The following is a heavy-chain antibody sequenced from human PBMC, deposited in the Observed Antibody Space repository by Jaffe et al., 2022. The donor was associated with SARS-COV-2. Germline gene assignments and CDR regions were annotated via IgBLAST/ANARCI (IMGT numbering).Heavy chain of an antibody. J-gene: IGHJ2*01. Sequence: EVQLVQSGADVKKPGESLKISCKGSGYTFTNYWIGWVRQMPGKGLEWMGIIYPGDSETRYSPSFQGQVTISADKSITTAYLQWSSLKASDTAMYYCARLLGSSYYLWYFDLWGRGTLVTVSS. V-gene: IGHV5-51*01. CDR3: ARLLGSSYYLWYFDL. CDR1: GYTFTNYW. CDR2: IYPGDSET. D-gene: IGHD6-13*01.